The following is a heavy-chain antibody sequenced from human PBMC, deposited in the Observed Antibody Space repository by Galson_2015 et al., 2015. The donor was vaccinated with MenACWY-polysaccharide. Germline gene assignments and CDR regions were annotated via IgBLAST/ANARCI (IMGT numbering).Heavy chain of an antibody. D-gene: IGHD1-14*01. J-gene: IGHJ4*02. CDR2: ISGSGAST. V-gene: IGHV3-23*01. Sequence: SLRLSCAAPGFTFNSYTMSWVRQAPGKGLEWVSGISGSGASTYYADSVKGRFTISRDNSRNTLYLQMNSLRAEDTAIYYCANPGLSTGRTSDVDFWGQGTLVTVSS. CDR3: ANPGLSTGRTSDVDF. CDR1: GFTFNSYT.